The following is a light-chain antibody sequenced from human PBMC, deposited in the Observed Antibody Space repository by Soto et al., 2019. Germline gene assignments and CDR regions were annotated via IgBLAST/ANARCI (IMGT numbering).Light chain of an antibody. Sequence: ERVMTQAPATLSVTPGERSTLSCRAIQSVSSNFAWYQQKTGQAPRLLIYGASTRATGIPARFGGSGSGTEFTLTISSLQPDDFANYYCQQYKSYWTSGQRSKV. CDR1: QSVSSN. CDR3: QQYKSYWT. CDR2: GAS. J-gene: IGKJ1*01. V-gene: IGKV3-15*01.